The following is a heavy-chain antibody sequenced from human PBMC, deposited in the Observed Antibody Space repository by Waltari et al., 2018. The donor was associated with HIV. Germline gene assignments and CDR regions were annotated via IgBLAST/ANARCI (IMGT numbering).Heavy chain of an antibody. CDR3: ARGGNYYGSGSYYKLDY. Sequence: QVQLQQWGAGLLKPSETLSLTCAVYGVSFRGYYWSWIRQSPGKGLEWIGKINHSGSTRCTPSRKSRVTMSVDTSKNQFSLKLSFVTAADTAVYYCARGGNYYGSGSYYKLDYWGQGTLVTVSS. CDR2: INHSGST. J-gene: IGHJ4*02. CDR1: GVSFRGYY. D-gene: IGHD3-10*01. V-gene: IGHV4-34*01.